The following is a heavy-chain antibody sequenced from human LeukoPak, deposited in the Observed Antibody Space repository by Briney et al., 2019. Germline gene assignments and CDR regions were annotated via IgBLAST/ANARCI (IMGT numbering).Heavy chain of an antibody. Sequence: GASVKVSCKASGGTFSTNAISWVRQAPGQGLEWMGWISAYNGNTNYAQRLQGRVTMTTDTSTSTAYMELRSLRSDDTAVYYCARDDLLDYWGQGTLVTVSS. CDR1: GGTFSTNA. J-gene: IGHJ4*02. V-gene: IGHV1-18*01. CDR2: ISAYNGNT. CDR3: ARDDLLDY.